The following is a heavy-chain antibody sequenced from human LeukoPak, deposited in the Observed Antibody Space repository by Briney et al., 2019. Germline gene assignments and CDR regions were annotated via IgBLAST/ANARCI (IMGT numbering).Heavy chain of an antibody. CDR1: GFTFSSYY. CDR3: ARRGESGGGGWSAFDI. D-gene: IGHD2-15*01. V-gene: IGHV3-7*03. CDR2: IKQEGNEK. Sequence: GGSLRLSCAASGFTFSSYYMSWVRQAPGKGLEWVANIKQEGNEKYCVDSVKGRFTISRDNTKNSLYLQMNSLRGEGMAVYYCARRGESGGGGWSAFDIWGQGTMVTVSS. J-gene: IGHJ3*02.